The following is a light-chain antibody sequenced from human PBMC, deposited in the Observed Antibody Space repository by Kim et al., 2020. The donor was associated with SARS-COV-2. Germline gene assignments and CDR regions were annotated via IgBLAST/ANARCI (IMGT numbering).Light chain of an antibody. CDR3: KKSGEG. J-gene: IGKJ1*01. V-gene: IGKV3-20*01. Sequence: EIVLTQSPGPLSLSPGERATLSCRASHSIRSSYLAWYQQKPGQAPRLLIYGASRRATGIPDRFSGSVSGTGFTLTINRLEPEDFAVYYCKKSGEGFGQGTKLDIK. CDR1: HSIRSSY. CDR2: GAS.